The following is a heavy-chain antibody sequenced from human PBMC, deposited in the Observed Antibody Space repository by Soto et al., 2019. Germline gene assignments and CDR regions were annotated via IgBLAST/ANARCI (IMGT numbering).Heavy chain of an antibody. CDR1: GFTFSTYA. CDR3: VTGPGFYCSSASCYKPFDY. J-gene: IGHJ4*02. Sequence: EVQLLESGGGLVQPGGSLRLSCAASGFTFSTYAMSWVRQVPGKGLEWVSAISGSGSSTYYADSVKGRFTISRDTSTNTLYLQMHTLRAEDTAVYYCVTGPGFYCSSASCYKPFDYWGQGTLVTVSS. V-gene: IGHV3-23*01. CDR2: ISGSGSST. D-gene: IGHD2-2*02.